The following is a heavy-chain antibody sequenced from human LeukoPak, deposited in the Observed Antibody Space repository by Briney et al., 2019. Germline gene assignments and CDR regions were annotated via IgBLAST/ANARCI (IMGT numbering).Heavy chain of an antibody. J-gene: IGHJ4*02. CDR2: ISSSGSTK. CDR1: GFAFSSYE. Sequence: GGSLRLSCAASGFAFSSYEMNWVRQAPGKGLEWFSYISSSGSTKYYAASVKGRFTLSRDNAKNSLYLQMNSLRAEDTAVYYCARDLMGIAYRGAFYYWGQGTLVTVSS. D-gene: IGHD6-13*01. CDR3: ARDLMGIAYRGAFYY. V-gene: IGHV3-48*03.